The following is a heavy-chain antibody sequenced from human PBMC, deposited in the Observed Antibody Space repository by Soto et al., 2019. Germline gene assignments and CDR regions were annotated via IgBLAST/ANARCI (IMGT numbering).Heavy chain of an antibody. CDR2: IIPIFGTA. CDR3: ARERTRGFDP. J-gene: IGHJ5*02. CDR1: GGTFSSYA. V-gene: IGHV1-69*05. Sequence: ASVKVSCKASGGTFSSYAISWVRQAPGQGLEWMGGIIPIFGTANYAQKFQGRVTMTRNTSISTAYMELSSLRSEDTAFYYCARERTRGFDPWGQGTLVTVSP.